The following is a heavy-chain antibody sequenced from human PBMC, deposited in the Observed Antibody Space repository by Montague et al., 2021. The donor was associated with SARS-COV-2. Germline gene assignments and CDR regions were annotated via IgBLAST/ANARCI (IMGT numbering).Heavy chain of an antibody. Sequence: SETLSLTCSVYGGSFSDYYWSWVRQPPGKGLEWIGEITHNTGASYNTSLKSRVSISVDTSKGQLSLRLTSVTAADTGVYYWAGGHVTVFGVLIMRPAAGPLDDWGQGTQVTVSS. V-gene: IGHV4-34*01. CDR3: AGGHVTVFGVLIMRPAAGPLDD. J-gene: IGHJ3*01. D-gene: IGHD3-3*01. CDR2: ITHNTGA. CDR1: GGSFSDYY.